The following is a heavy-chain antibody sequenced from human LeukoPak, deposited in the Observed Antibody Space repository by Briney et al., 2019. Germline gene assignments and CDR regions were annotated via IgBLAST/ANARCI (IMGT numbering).Heavy chain of an antibody. Sequence: SETLSLTCTVSGGSISSGDYYWSWIRQPPGKGLEWIGYIYYSGSTNYNPSLKSRVTISVDTSKNQFSLKLSSVTAADTAVYYCARVVGWYGAFDIWGQGTMVTVSS. V-gene: IGHV4-61*08. J-gene: IGHJ3*02. D-gene: IGHD2-15*01. CDR1: GGSISSGDYY. CDR2: IYYSGST. CDR3: ARVVGWYGAFDI.